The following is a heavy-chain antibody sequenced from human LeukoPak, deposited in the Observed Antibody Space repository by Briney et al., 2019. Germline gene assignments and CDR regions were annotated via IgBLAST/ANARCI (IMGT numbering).Heavy chain of an antibody. D-gene: IGHD3-22*01. Sequence: PSETLFLTCTVSGGSITSYYWSWIRQPPGKGLEWIGYVYYSGSTKYNPSLKSRVTISVDTSKNQFSLKLSSVTAADTALYYCARADYDSSGYYYFDYWGQGTLVTVSS. CDR2: VYYSGST. J-gene: IGHJ4*02. V-gene: IGHV4-59*01. CDR3: ARADYDSSGYYYFDY. CDR1: GGSITSYY.